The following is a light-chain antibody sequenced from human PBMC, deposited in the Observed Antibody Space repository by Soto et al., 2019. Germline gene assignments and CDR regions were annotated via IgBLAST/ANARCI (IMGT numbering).Light chain of an antibody. Sequence: SYEQTQPLSVSVALGQTARITCGGNNIGSKNVHWYQQKPGQAPVLVIYRDSNRPSGIPERFSGSNSGNTATLTISRAQAGDEADYYCQVWDSSTVFGGGTKLTVL. CDR1: NIGSKN. J-gene: IGLJ2*01. CDR2: RDS. V-gene: IGLV3-9*01. CDR3: QVWDSSTV.